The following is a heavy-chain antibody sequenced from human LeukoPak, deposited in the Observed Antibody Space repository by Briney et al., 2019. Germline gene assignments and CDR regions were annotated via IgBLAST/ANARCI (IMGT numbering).Heavy chain of an antibody. CDR2: IYSGGST. D-gene: IGHD3-9*01. J-gene: IGHJ4*02. Sequence: GGTLRLSCAASGFTFSSHGMNWVRQAPGKGLEWVSVIYSGGSTYYADSVKGRFTISRDNSKNTLYLQMNSLRAEDTAVYYCARSRGGYDILTGYYLGEFDYWGQGTLVTVSS. CDR3: ARSRGGYDILTGYYLGEFDY. CDR1: GFTFSSHG. V-gene: IGHV3-66*01.